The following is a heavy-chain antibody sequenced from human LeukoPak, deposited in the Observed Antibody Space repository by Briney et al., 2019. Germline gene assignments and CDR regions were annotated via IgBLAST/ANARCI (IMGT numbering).Heavy chain of an antibody. V-gene: IGHV3-33*01. CDR2: IWYDGSNK. CDR3: ARDGSTVTNYYFDY. J-gene: IGHJ4*02. CDR1: GFTFSSYG. D-gene: IGHD4-17*01. Sequence: GGSLRLSCAASGFTFSSYGMHWVRQAPGKGLEWVAVIWYDGSNKYYADSVKGRFTISRDNSKNTLYLQMNSLRAEDTAVYYCARDGSTVTNYYFDYWGQGTLVTVSS.